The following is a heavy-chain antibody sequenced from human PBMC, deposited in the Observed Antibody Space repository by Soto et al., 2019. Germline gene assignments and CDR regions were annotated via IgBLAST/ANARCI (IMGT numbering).Heavy chain of an antibody. CDR2: ISYDGSNK. CDR1: GFTFSSYA. D-gene: IGHD3-22*01. Sequence: VGSLRLSCAASGFTFSSYAMHWVRQAPGKGLEWVAVISYDGSNKYYADSVKGRFTISRDNSKNTLYLQMNSLRAEDTAVYYCARDLNYYDSSGYYTAPPTLVDYWGQGTLVTVSS. CDR3: ARDLNYYDSSGYYTAPPTLVDY. J-gene: IGHJ4*02. V-gene: IGHV3-30-3*01.